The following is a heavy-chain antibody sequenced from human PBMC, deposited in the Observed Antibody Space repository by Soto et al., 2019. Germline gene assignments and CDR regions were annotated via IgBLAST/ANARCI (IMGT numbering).Heavy chain of an antibody. CDR3: ARDGDYDYIWGSYRYTPGPFDY. V-gene: IGHV3-21*01. CDR2: ISSSSSYI. D-gene: IGHD3-16*02. Sequence: GGSLRLSCAASGFTFSSYSMNWVRQAPGKGLEWVSSISSSSSYIYYADSVKGRFTISRDNAKNSLYLQMNSLRAEDTAVYYCARDGDYDYIWGSYRYTPGPFDYWGQGT. CDR1: GFTFSSYS. J-gene: IGHJ4*02.